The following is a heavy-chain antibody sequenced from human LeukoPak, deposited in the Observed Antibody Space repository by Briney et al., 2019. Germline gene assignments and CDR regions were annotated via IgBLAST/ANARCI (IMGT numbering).Heavy chain of an antibody. J-gene: IGHJ4*02. D-gene: IGHD3-10*01. CDR2: ISYDGSNK. CDR1: GFTFSSYA. CDR3: ARDSSYYGSGSYYKFDY. Sequence: PGRSLRLSCAASGFTFSSYAMHWVRQAPGKGLERVAVISYDGSNKYYADSVKGRFTISRDNSKNTLYLQMNSLRAEDTAVYYCARDSSYYGSGSYYKFDYWGQGTLVTVSS. V-gene: IGHV3-30*04.